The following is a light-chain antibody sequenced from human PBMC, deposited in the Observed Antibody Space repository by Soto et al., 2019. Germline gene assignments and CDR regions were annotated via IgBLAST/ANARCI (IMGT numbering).Light chain of an antibody. CDR1: QDIGNY. CDR3: QHYRNSPLI. J-gene: IGKJ5*01. V-gene: IGKV1-16*01. CDR2: AVS. Sequence: DIQMTQSPSSLSASVGDRVTITCRASQDIGNYLAWFQQKPGKAPKSLIYAVSTLQSGVPLRFSGSGSGTDFTLTIYSLQPEDFATYYCQHYRNSPLIFGQGTRLEIK.